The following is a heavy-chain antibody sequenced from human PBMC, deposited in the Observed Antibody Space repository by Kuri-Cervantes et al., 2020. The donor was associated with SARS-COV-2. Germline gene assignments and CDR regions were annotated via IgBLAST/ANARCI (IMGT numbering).Heavy chain of an antibody. CDR1: GGTFSSYA. D-gene: IGHD4-17*01. J-gene: IGHJ4*02. Sequence: ASVKVSCKASGGTFSSYAISWVRQAPGQGLEWMGWISAYNGNTNYAQKLQGRVTMTTDTSTSTAYMELRSLRSDDTAVYYCASRVNEDYGEDYWGQGTLVTVSS. V-gene: IGHV1-18*01. CDR3: ASRVNEDYGEDY. CDR2: ISAYNGNT.